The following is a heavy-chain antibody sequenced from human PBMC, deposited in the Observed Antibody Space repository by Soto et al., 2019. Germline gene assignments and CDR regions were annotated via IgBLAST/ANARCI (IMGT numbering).Heavy chain of an antibody. J-gene: IGHJ5*02. CDR1: GYTFTGYY. V-gene: IGHV1-2*02. CDR2: INPNSGGT. Sequence: GASVKVSCKASGYTFTGYYMRWVRQAPGQGLEWMGWINPNSGGTNYAQKFQGRVTMTRDTSISTAYMELSRPRSDDTAVYYCARREGSGYGGWFDPWGQGTLVTVSS. D-gene: IGHD5-12*01. CDR3: ARREGSGYGGWFDP.